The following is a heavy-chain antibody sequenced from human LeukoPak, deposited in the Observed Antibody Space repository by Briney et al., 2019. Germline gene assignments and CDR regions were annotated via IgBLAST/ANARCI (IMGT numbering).Heavy chain of an antibody. D-gene: IGHD2-2*01. CDR2: ISGSGGST. CDR3: AKSGDIVVVPAAIGWFDP. Sequence: GGSLRLSCAASGFTFSSYAMSWVRQAPGKGLEWVSAISGSGGSTYYADSVKGRFTISRDNSKNTLYLQMNSLRAEDTAVYYCAKSGDIVVVPAAIGWFDPRGQGTLVTVSS. J-gene: IGHJ5*02. V-gene: IGHV3-23*01. CDR1: GFTFSSYA.